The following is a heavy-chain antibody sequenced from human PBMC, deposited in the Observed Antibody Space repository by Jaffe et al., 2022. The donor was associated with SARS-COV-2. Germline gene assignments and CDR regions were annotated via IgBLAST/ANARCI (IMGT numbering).Heavy chain of an antibody. CDR3: AGAVRGGDLLY. Sequence: EVQLVESGGGLIQPGGSLRLSCAASGFTVSSNSMNWVRQAPGKGLEWVSVIYSGGWTSSADSVKGRFTISRDNSKNTLYLQMNSLRAEDTAVYYCAGAVRGGDLLYWGQGSLVTVSS. CDR1: GFTVSSNS. V-gene: IGHV3-53*01. J-gene: IGHJ4*02. D-gene: IGHD3-10*01. CDR2: IYSGGWT.